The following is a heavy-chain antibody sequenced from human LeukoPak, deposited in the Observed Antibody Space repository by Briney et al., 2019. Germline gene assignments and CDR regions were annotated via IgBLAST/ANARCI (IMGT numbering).Heavy chain of an antibody. CDR2: ISYDGSNK. V-gene: IGHV3-30-3*01. J-gene: IGHJ4*02. D-gene: IGHD3-22*01. CDR3: ARVTNYYDSSGDY. Sequence: AGGSLRLSCAASGFTFSSYWMSWVRQAPGKGLEWVAVISYDGSNKYYADSVKGRFTISRDNSKNTLYLQMNSLRAEDTAVYYCARVTNYYDSSGDYWGQGTLVTVSS. CDR1: GFTFSSYW.